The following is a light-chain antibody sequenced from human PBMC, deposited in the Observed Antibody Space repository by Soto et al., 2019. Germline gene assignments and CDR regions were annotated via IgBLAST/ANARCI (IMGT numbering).Light chain of an antibody. Sequence: DIQMTQSPSTLSASVGDRVTITCRASESISSWLAWYQQRPGKAPKLLIYKASSLESGVPSRFSGSGSGTEFTITISSLQPDDFATYYCQQYSYSLTFGGGTKVEIK. V-gene: IGKV1-5*03. J-gene: IGKJ4*01. CDR2: KAS. CDR3: QQYSYSLT. CDR1: ESISSW.